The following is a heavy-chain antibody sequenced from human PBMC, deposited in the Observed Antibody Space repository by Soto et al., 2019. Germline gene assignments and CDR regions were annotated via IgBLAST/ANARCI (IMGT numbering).Heavy chain of an antibody. D-gene: IGHD3-3*01. CDR3: AKDDPSPLYYDFWSGYRNKNAFDI. V-gene: IGHV3-30*18. CDR2: ISYDGSNK. Sequence: QVQLVESGGGVVQPGRSLRLSCAASGFTFSSYGMHWVRQAPGKGLEWVAVISYDGSNKYYADSVKGRFTISRDNSKNTLYLQMNSLRAEDTAVYYCAKDDPSPLYYDFWSGYRNKNAFDIWGQGTMVTVSS. CDR1: GFTFSSYG. J-gene: IGHJ3*02.